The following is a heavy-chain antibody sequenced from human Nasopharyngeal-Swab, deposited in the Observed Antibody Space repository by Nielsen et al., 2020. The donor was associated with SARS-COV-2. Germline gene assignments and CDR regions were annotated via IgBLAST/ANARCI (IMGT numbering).Heavy chain of an antibody. V-gene: IGHV3-53*01. Sequence: GESLKISCAASGFTVSSNYMSWVRQAPGKGPEWVSVIYSGGSTYYADSVKGRFTISRDNSKNTLYLQMNNLRAEDTAVYYCARATPTYSGGDFDYWGQGTLVTVSS. CDR3: ARATPTYSGGDFDY. CDR2: IYSGGST. CDR1: GFTVSSNY. D-gene: IGHD2-15*01. J-gene: IGHJ4*02.